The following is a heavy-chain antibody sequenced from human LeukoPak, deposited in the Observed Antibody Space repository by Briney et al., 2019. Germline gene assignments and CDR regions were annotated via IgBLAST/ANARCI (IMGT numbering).Heavy chain of an antibody. D-gene: IGHD3-22*01. CDR1: GFTFSSYG. V-gene: IGHV3-30*03. CDR3: ARTYYYDSSGYSSP. CDR2: ISYDGSNK. J-gene: IGHJ5*02. Sequence: GGSLRLSCAASGFTFSSYGMHWVRQAPGKGLEWVAVISYDGSNKYYADSVKGRFTISRDNSKNTLYLQMNSLRAEDTAVYYCARTYYYDSSGYSSPWGQGTLVTVSS.